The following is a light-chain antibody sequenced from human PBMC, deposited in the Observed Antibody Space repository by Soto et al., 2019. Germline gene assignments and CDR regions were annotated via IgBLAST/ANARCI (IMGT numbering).Light chain of an antibody. CDR1: KLGGKY. V-gene: IGLV3-1*01. J-gene: IGLJ2*01. CDR2: DDS. Sequence: SYELTQPPSVSVSPGQTASMTCSGDKLGGKYVCWYQQKPGQSPVLVIYDDSKRPSGIPERFSGSNSGNTATLTISGTQAMDEADYYCQAWDSSVVFGGGTRLGVL. CDR3: QAWDSSVV.